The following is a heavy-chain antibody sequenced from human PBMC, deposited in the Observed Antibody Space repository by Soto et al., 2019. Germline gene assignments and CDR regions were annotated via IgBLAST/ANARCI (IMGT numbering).Heavy chain of an antibody. CDR3: AREGYYFGAGSYFDY. J-gene: IGHJ4*02. D-gene: IGHD3-10*01. Sequence: GGSLRLSCAASGFTFSSYWMNWVRQAPGKGLEWVANIKQDGSEKYYVDSVKGRFTISRNNAKNSLSLQMNGLRSEDTAVYLCAREGYYFGAGSYFDYWGQGALVTVSS. CDR1: GFTFSSYW. V-gene: IGHV3-7*03. CDR2: IKQDGSEK.